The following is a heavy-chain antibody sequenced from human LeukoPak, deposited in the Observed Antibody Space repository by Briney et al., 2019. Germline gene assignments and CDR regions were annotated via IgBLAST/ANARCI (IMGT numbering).Heavy chain of an antibody. V-gene: IGHV3-11*01. CDR1: GFTFSDYY. Sequence: GGSLRLSCAASGFTFSDYYMTWIRQAPGKGLEWVSYISSSGSTIYYADSVKGRFTISRDNSKNTLYLQMNSLRAEDTAVYYCARGGCSGGSCYELAYWGQGTLVTVSS. J-gene: IGHJ4*02. CDR3: ARGGCSGGSCYELAY. CDR2: ISSSGSTI. D-gene: IGHD2-15*01.